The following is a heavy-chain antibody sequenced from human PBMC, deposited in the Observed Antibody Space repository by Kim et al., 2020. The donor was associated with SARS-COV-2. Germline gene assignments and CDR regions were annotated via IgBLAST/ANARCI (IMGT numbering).Heavy chain of an antibody. V-gene: IGHV3-23*01. CDR3: ANSDTAMYFGI. D-gene: IGHD5-18*01. CDR1: GFTFSSYA. Sequence: GGSLRLSCAASGFTFSSYAMSWVRQAPGKGLEWVSAISGSGGSTYYADSVKGRFTISRDNSKNTLYLQMNSLRAEDTAVYYCANSDTAMYFGIWGQGTMVTVSS. CDR2: ISGSGGST. J-gene: IGHJ3*02.